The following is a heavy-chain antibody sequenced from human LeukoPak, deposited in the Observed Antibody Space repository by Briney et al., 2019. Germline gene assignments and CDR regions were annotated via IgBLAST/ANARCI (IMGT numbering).Heavy chain of an antibody. J-gene: IGHJ5*02. Sequence: ASVKVSCKASGYTFTSYGISWVRQAPGQGLEWMGWISAYNGNTNYAQKLQGRVTMTTDTSTSTAYMELRSLRSDDTAVYYCARVLDWGYYDSSGNNWFDPWGQGTPVTVSS. CDR3: ARVLDWGYYDSSGNNWFDP. CDR2: ISAYNGNT. CDR1: GYTFTSYG. V-gene: IGHV1-18*01. D-gene: IGHD3-22*01.